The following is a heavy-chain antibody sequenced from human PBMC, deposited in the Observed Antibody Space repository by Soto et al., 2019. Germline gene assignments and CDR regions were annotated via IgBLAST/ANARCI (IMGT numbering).Heavy chain of an antibody. D-gene: IGHD3-3*01. CDR2: ISGSGGNT. CDR1: GFRFSTHA. J-gene: IGHJ5*02. V-gene: IGHV3-23*01. Sequence: EVQLLESGGGLVQPGGSLRLSCAASGFRFSTHAVSWVRQAPGKGLEWVSAISGSGGNTYYADSVKGRFTISRDNSKNTLFLQMNSLRADDTAVYYCAKVSVGIFGVVHNWFDPWGQGTLVIVSS. CDR3: AKVSVGIFGVVHNWFDP.